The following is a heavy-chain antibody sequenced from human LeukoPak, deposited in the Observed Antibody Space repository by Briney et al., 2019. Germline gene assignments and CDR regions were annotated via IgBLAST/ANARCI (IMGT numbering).Heavy chain of an antibody. CDR2: IRYDGSNK. CDR1: GFTFSSYG. Sequence: PGGSLRLSCAASGFTFSSYGMHWVRQAPGKGLEWVAFIRYDGSNKYYADSVKGRFTISRDNSKNTLYLQMNSLRAEDTAVYYCAKDVTTTVTLDYWGQGTLVTVSS. D-gene: IGHD4-17*01. J-gene: IGHJ4*02. V-gene: IGHV3-30*02. CDR3: AKDVTTTVTLDY.